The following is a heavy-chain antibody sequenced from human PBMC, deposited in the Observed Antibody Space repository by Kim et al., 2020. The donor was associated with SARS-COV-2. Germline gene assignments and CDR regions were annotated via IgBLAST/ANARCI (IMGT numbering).Heavy chain of an antibody. J-gene: IGHJ6*02. CDR1: GFTFGDYA. CDR3: AKAAIAVAGHYYYGMDV. D-gene: IGHD6-19*01. Sequence: PGGSLRLSCAASGFTFGDYAMPWVRQAPGKGLEWVSGISWNSGSIGYADSVKGRFTISRDNAKNSLYLQMNSLRAEDTALYYCAKAAIAVAGHYYYGMDVWGQGTTVTVSS. CDR2: ISWNSGSI. V-gene: IGHV3-9*01.